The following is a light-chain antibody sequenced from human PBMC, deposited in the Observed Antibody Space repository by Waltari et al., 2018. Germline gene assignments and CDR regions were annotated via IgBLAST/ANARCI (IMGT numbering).Light chain of an antibody. CDR1: QSVNRN. Sequence: DIAMSQSPATLSLSTGERATLSCRASQSVNRNLAWSQQKPGQTPRLLIYGVSSRVTGIPARCTGSGAGMEFTLTISSLEPEDVGIYHCQQSIQWPFTFGQGTKVEIK. CDR3: QQSIQWPFT. J-gene: IGKJ2*01. V-gene: IGKV3-15*01. CDR2: GVS.